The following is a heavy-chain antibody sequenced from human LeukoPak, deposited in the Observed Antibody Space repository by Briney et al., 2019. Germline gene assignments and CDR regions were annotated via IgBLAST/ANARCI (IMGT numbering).Heavy chain of an antibody. D-gene: IGHD3-3*01. Sequence: PSETLSLTCTVSGGSISTYYWSWIRQPPGKGLEWIGYVYYSGSTNYNPSLKSRVTISVDTSKNQFSLKLSSVTAADTAVYYCARAYYDFWSGYQENYYYYYMDVWGKGTTVTVSS. CDR2: VYYSGST. J-gene: IGHJ6*03. CDR3: ARAYYDFWSGYQENYYYYYMDV. V-gene: IGHV4-59*01. CDR1: GGSISTYY.